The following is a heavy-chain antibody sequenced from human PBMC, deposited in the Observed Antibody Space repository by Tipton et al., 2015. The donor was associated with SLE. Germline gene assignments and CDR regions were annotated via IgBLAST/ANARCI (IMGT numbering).Heavy chain of an antibody. Sequence: LRLSCTVSGYSISSGYYWGWIRQPPGKGLEWIGSIYHSGSTYYNPSLKSRVTISVDTSKNQFSLKLSSVTAADTAVYYCAGPWGVVSRRYFDLWGRGTLVTVSS. CDR1: GYSISSGYY. CDR3: AGPWGVVSRRYFDL. J-gene: IGHJ2*01. D-gene: IGHD3-3*01. V-gene: IGHV4-38-2*02. CDR2: IYHSGST.